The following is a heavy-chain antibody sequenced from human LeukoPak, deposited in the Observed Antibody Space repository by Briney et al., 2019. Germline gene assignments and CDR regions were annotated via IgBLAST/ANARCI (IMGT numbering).Heavy chain of an antibody. CDR3: ARSGIKMVRGVIIKSPYHMDV. J-gene: IGHJ6*03. V-gene: IGHV3-21*01. Sequence: PGGSLRLSCAASGFTFGLYSMTWVRQAPGKGLEWVSLIDSNSNFMNYADSVKGRFTISRDNAKKSLYLQMDSLRAEDTAVYYCARSGIKMVRGVIIKSPYHMDVWGKGTTVTVSS. CDR1: GFTFGLYS. CDR2: IDSNSNFM. D-gene: IGHD3-10*01.